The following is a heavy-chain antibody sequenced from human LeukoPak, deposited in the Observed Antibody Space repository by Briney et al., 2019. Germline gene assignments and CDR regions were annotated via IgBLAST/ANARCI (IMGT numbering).Heavy chain of an antibody. D-gene: IGHD6-19*01. CDR3: ASSENWYSSGWYPNDY. J-gene: IGHJ4*02. Sequence: ASVKVSCKASGYTFTGYYMHWVRQAPGQGLEWMGWISAYNGNTNYAQKLQGRVTMTTDTSTSTAYMELRSLRSDDTAVYYCASSENWYSSGWYPNDYWGQGTLVTVSS. V-gene: IGHV1-18*04. CDR1: GYTFTGYY. CDR2: ISAYNGNT.